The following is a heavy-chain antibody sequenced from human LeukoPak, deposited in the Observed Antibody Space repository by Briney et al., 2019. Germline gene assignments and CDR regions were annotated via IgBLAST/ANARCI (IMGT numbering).Heavy chain of an antibody. J-gene: IGHJ5*02. Sequence: PGGSLRLSCAASGFIFRNYWMSWVRQAPGKGLEWVANIKEDDSEKYYVESVKGRFTISRDNAKNSLYLQMSSLRAEDTAVYYCARGVIIRGRLDPWGQGTLVTVSS. V-gene: IGHV3-7*01. CDR1: GFIFRNYW. CDR3: ARGVIIRGRLDP. D-gene: IGHD3-16*02. CDR2: IKEDDSEK.